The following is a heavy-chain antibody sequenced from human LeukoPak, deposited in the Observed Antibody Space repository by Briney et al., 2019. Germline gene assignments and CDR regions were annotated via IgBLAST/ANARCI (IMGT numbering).Heavy chain of an antibody. CDR3: AGIAVAGQVY. CDR1: GYTLTELS. Sequence: ASVKVSCKVSGYTLTELSMHWVRQAPGKGLEWMGGFDPEDGETIYAQKFQGRVTMTRGMSTSTVYMELSSLRSEDTAVYYCAGIAVAGQVYWGQGTLVTVSS. J-gene: IGHJ4*02. V-gene: IGHV1-24*01. D-gene: IGHD6-19*01. CDR2: FDPEDGET.